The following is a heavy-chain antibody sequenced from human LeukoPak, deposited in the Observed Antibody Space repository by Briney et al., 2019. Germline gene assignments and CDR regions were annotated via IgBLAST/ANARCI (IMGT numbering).Heavy chain of an antibody. V-gene: IGHV3-74*01. Sequence: GGSLRLSCAASGFSFTTYWMHWVRQAPGKGLVWVSRINSDGNSTSYADSVKGRFTISRDNAKNTLYLQLNSVRAEDTAVYFCARDVASQTYSSGWFDCWGQGTLVTVSS. CDR1: GFSFTTYW. J-gene: IGHJ5*01. CDR3: ARDVASQTYSSGWFDC. D-gene: IGHD6-19*01. CDR2: INSDGNST.